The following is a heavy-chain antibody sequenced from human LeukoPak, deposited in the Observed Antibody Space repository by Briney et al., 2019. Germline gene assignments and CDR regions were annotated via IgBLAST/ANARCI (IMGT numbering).Heavy chain of an antibody. CDR2: IWYDGSNK. Sequence: PGGSLRLSCAASGFTFSSYGMHWVRQAPGKGLEWVAVIWYDGSNKYYADSVKGRFTISRDNSKNTLYLQMNSLRAEDTAVYYCAKDLRGGSGTSLDYWGQGTLVTVSS. V-gene: IGHV3-30*02. D-gene: IGHD3-10*01. CDR1: GFTFSSYG. CDR3: AKDLRGGSGTSLDY. J-gene: IGHJ4*02.